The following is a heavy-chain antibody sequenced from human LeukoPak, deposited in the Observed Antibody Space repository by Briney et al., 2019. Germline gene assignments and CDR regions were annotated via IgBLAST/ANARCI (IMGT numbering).Heavy chain of an antibody. Sequence: GGSLRLSCAASGFTFSSYAMHWVRQAPGKGLECAAVISYAGSNKYYADSVKGRFTISRDNSKNTLYLQMNGLRAEDTAVYYCAGSSGYSYGYGSSYWGQGTLVTVSP. CDR1: GFTFSSYA. CDR3: AGSSGYSYGYGSSY. D-gene: IGHD5-18*01. J-gene: IGHJ4*02. CDR2: ISYAGSNK. V-gene: IGHV3-30*04.